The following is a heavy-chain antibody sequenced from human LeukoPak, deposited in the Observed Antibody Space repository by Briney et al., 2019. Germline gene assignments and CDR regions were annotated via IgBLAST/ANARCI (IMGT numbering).Heavy chain of an antibody. V-gene: IGHV3-74*01. CDR2: IKSDGSST. CDR3: AIDPNWGTHS. D-gene: IGHD7-27*01. Sequence: PGGSLRLSCAASGFTFSNYWMHWVRQAPGEALMWVSRIKSDGSSTTYADSVRGRFTISRDNSKNALYLQMNSLRVEDTAVYYCAIDPNWGTHSWGQGVLVTVSS. J-gene: IGHJ4*02. CDR1: GFTFSNYW.